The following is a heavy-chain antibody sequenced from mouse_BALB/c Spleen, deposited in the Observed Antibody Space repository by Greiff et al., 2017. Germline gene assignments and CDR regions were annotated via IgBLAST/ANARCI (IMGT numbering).Heavy chain of an antibody. D-gene: IGHD2-2*01. CDR1: GFSLTSYG. J-gene: IGHJ2*01. Sequence: QVQLKESGPGLVAPSQSLSITCTVSGFSLTSYGVHWVRQSPGKGLEWLGVIWSGGSTDYNAAFISRLSISKDNSKSQVFFKMNSLQANDTAIYYCTRKYGYGGLDYWGQGTTLTVSS. V-gene: IGHV2-2*02. CDR3: TRKYGYGGLDY. CDR2: IWSGGST.